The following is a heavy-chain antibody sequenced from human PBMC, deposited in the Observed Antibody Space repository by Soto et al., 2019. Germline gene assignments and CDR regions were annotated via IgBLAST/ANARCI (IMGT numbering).Heavy chain of an antibody. Sequence: GASVKVSCKASGYTFTSYDINWVRQATGQGLEWMGWMNPNSGNTGYAQKFQGRVTMTRNTSISTAYMELSSLRSEDTAVYYCARGNCSSTSCYFWIDYYYYMDVWG. CDR1: GYTFTSYD. J-gene: IGHJ6*03. CDR2: MNPNSGNT. V-gene: IGHV1-8*01. CDR3: ARGNCSSTSCYFWIDYYYYMDV. D-gene: IGHD2-2*01.